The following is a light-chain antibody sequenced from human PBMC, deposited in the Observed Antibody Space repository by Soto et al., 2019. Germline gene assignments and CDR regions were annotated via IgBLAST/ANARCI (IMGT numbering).Light chain of an antibody. CDR3: CSYAGRPRYV. V-gene: IGLV2-11*01. CDR2: DVS. CDR1: SSDVGGYNY. J-gene: IGLJ1*01. Sequence: QSALTQPRSVSGSPGQSVTISCTGTSSDVGGYNYVSWYQQHPGKAPKVMIYDVSERPSGVPDRFSGSKSGNTASLTISGRQAEDEADYYCCSYAGRPRYVFGTGTKLTVL.